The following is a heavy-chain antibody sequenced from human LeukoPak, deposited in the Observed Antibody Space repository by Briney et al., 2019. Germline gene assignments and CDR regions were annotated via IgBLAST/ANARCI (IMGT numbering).Heavy chain of an antibody. J-gene: IGHJ4*02. CDR2: ISASGIST. V-gene: IGHV3-23*01. CDR3: AKGDNDILTGYYNSFDY. Sequence: GGSLRLSCAASGFNFNSYAMNWVRQAPGKGLEWVSSISASGISTYYSDSVKGRFTISRDNSKNTLYLQMNSLRAEDTAVYYCAKGDNDILTGYYNSFDYWGQGTLVTVSS. CDR1: GFNFNSYA. D-gene: IGHD3-9*01.